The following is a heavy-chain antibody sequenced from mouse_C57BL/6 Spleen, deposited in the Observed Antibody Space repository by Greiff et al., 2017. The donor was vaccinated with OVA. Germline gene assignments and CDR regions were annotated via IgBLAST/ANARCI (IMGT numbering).Heavy chain of an antibody. V-gene: IGHV5-16*01. Sequence: DVHLVESEGGLVQPGSSMKLSCTASGFTFSDYYMAWVRQVPEKGLEWVANINYDGSSTYYLDSLKSRFIISRDNAKNILYLQMSSLKSEDTATYYCARWGNYYGSSYDWYFDVWGTGTTVTVSS. CDR3: ARWGNYYGSSYDWYFDV. CDR1: GFTFSDYY. J-gene: IGHJ1*03. CDR2: INYDGSST. D-gene: IGHD1-1*01.